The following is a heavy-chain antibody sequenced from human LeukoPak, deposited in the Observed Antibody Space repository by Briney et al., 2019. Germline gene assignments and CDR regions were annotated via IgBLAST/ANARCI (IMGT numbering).Heavy chain of an antibody. CDR3: ARDGGNLWFGELF. Sequence: ASVKVSCKASGYTFTGYYMHWVRQAPGQGLEWMGWINPNSGGTNYAQKFQGRVTMTRDTSISTAYMALSRRRFHDTDVYYCARDGGNLWFGELFWGQGTLVTVSS. CDR1: GYTFTGYY. J-gene: IGHJ4*02. CDR2: INPNSGGT. V-gene: IGHV1-2*02. D-gene: IGHD3-10*01.